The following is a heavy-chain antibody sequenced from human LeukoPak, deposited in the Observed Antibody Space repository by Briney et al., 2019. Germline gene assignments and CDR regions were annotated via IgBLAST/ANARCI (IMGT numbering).Heavy chain of an antibody. Sequence: GGSLRLSCAASGFTFSSYEMNWVRQAPGKGLEWVSYISSSGSTIYYADSVKGRFTISRDNAKNSLCLQMNSLRAEDTAVYYCARERHYYDSSGYQGDYWGQGTLVPVSS. CDR2: ISSSGSTI. D-gene: IGHD3-22*01. V-gene: IGHV3-48*03. CDR3: ARERHYYDSSGYQGDY. J-gene: IGHJ4*02. CDR1: GFTFSSYE.